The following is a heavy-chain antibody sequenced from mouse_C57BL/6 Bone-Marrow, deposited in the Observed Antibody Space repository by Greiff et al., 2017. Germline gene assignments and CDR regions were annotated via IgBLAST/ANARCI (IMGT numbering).Heavy chain of an antibody. V-gene: IGHV6-3*01. Sequence: EVKVVESGGGLVQPGGSMKLSCVASGFTFSNYWMNWVRQSPEKGLEWVAQIRLKSDNYATHYAESVKGRFTISRDDSKSSVYLQMNNLRAEDTGIYYCTGGTTARFAYWGQGTLVTVSA. CDR3: TGGTTARFAY. J-gene: IGHJ3*01. D-gene: IGHD1-2*01. CDR2: IRLKSDNYAT. CDR1: GFTFSNYW.